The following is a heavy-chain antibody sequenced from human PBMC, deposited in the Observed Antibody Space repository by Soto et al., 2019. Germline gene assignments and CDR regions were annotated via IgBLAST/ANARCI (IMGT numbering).Heavy chain of an antibody. Sequence: QVQLQESGPGLVKPSETLSLTCTVSGGSITNYYCSWFRQPPGKGLEWIGYINYDGYSAYNLSSKRRVPLSIDASKTQFSLMLESVTATDTAVYYCARHGFGPLHGLVDVWGPGTTVIVSS. J-gene: IGHJ6*02. CDR1: GGSITNYY. CDR3: ARHGFGPLHGLVDV. D-gene: IGHD3-10*01. CDR2: INYDGYS. V-gene: IGHV4-59*08.